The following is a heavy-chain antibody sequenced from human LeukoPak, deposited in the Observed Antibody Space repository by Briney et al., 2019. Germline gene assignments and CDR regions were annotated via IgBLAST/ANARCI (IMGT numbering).Heavy chain of an antibody. J-gene: IGHJ3*02. D-gene: IGHD1-26*01. CDR2: INPYSGDT. CDR1: GYTFTGYY. CDR3: ARDEGGSYSRWRDAFDI. Sequence: GASVKVSCKASGYTFTGYYMHWVRQAPGQGLEWMGWINPYSGDTNYAQKFQGRVTMTRDTSISTTYMELSSLKSDDTAVYYCARDEGGSYSRWRDAFDIWGQGTMVTVSS. V-gene: IGHV1-2*02.